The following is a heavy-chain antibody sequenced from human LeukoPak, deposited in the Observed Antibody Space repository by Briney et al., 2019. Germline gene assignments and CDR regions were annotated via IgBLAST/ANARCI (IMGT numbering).Heavy chain of an antibody. V-gene: IGHV3-23*01. CDR3: AKDICSSTSCYTFDY. J-gene: IGHJ4*02. D-gene: IGHD2-2*02. CDR1: GFTFSSYA. Sequence: GSLRLSCAASGFTFSSYAMSWVRQAPGKGLEWVSAISGSGGSTYYADSVKGRFTISRDNSKNTLYLQMNSLRAEDTAVYYCAKDICSSTSCYTFDYWGQGTLVTVSS. CDR2: ISGSGGST.